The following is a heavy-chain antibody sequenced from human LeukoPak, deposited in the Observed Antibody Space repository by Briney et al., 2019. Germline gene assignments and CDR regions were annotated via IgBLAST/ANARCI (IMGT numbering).Heavy chain of an antibody. D-gene: IGHD6-19*01. J-gene: IGHJ3*01. CDR1: GFTSDDCA. Sequence: QPGGSLRLSCAASGFTSDDCAMHWVREAPGEGLEGVSGLNWRTGMIGYADSVKGRFTISRDSAKSSLYLQMNSLRAEDTAFYYCVKVIHSGWFQGAFDCWGQGTMVTVSS. V-gene: IGHV3-9*02. CDR3: VKVIHSGWFQGAFDC. CDR2: LNWRTGMI.